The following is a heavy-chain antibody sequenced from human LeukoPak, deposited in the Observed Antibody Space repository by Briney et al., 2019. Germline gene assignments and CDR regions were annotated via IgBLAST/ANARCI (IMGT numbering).Heavy chain of an antibody. CDR3: VRDGGVSGYDLLDY. D-gene: IGHD5-12*01. V-gene: IGHV3-7*01. Sequence: GGSLRLSCAASGFTFSNYWMTWVRQAPGRGLEWVAHINQDGSEEHYMDSAKARFTISRDNAKNSLSLQMNSLRAEDTAVYYCVRDGGVSGYDLLDYWGQGTLVTVSS. CDR2: INQDGSEE. CDR1: GFTFSNYW. J-gene: IGHJ4*02.